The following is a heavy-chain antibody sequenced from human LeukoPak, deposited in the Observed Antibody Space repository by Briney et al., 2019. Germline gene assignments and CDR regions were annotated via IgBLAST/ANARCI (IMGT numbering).Heavy chain of an antibody. CDR1: GGSISSSNW. J-gene: IGHJ4*02. CDR2: IYHSGST. V-gene: IGHV4-4*02. D-gene: IGHD3-10*01. CDR3: ARGQWFRAF. Sequence: SETLSLTCAVSGGSISSSNWWSGVRQPPGKGLEWIGEIYHSGSTNYNPSLKSRVTISVDKSKNQFSLKMNSVTAAGTAVYYCARGQWFRAFWSRGTPVTVSS.